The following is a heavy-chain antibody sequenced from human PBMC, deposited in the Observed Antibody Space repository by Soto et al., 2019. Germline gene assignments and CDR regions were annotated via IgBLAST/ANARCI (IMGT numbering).Heavy chain of an antibody. V-gene: IGHV2-5*01. CDR2: IYWNGET. CDR1: GFSLSTGGVG. CDR3: AHPPPFADYNLDY. J-gene: IGHJ4*02. Sequence: QITLKESGPTLVKPTQTLTLTCNFSGFSLSTGGVGVAWVRQPPGKALEWLTLIYWNGETRTSPSLENRLTVTKDAPKNQVALTMTNMDPVDKATYYCAHPPPFADYNLDYWGQGIRVTVSS. D-gene: IGHD1-20*01.